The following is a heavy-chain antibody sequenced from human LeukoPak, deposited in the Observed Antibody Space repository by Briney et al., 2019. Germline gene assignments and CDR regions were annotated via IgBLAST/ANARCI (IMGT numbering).Heavy chain of an antibody. CDR2: IYPGDSDT. CDR1: GYSFTSYW. D-gene: IGHD3-3*01. CDR3: ARHGGYDFWSGYYTRPGWFDP. J-gene: IGHJ5*02. V-gene: IGHV5-51*01. Sequence: GESLKISCKGSGYSFTSYWTGWVRQMPGKGLEWMGIIYPGDSDTRYSPSFQGQVTISADKSISTAYLQWSSLKASDTAMYYCARHGGYDFWSGYYTRPGWFDPWGQGTLVTVSS.